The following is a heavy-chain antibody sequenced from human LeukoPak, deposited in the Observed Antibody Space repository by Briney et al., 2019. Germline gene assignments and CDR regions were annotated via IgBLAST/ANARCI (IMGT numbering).Heavy chain of an antibody. Sequence: GGPLRLSCAASEFTFSDYGMNWVRQAPGKGLEWVSSISSSSIYTFYADSVKGRFTISRDNAKNSLYLQMNSLRAEDTAVYYCARGYYYDNSGYYYFDYWGQGTLVTVSS. CDR3: ARGYYYDNSGYYYFDY. J-gene: IGHJ4*02. D-gene: IGHD3-22*01. V-gene: IGHV3-21*01. CDR2: ISSSSIYT. CDR1: EFTFSDYG.